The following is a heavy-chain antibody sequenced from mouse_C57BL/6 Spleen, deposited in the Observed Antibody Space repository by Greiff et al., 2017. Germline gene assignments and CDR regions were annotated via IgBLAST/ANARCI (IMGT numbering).Heavy chain of an antibody. CDR1: GFNIKDYY. J-gene: IGHJ4*01. V-gene: IGHV14-1*01. CDR2: IDPEDGDT. Sequence: VQLQQSGAELVRPGASVKLSCTASGFNIKDYYMHWVKQRPEQGLEWIGRIDPEDGDTEYAPKFQGKATMTADTSSNTAYLQLSSLTSEDTAVYYCTRWLLRGAMDYWGQGTSVTVSS. D-gene: IGHD2-3*01. CDR3: TRWLLRGAMDY.